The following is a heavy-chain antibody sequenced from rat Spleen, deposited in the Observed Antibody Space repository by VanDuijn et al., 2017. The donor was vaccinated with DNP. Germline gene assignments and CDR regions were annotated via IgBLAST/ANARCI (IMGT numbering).Heavy chain of an antibody. CDR3: AGRPPPTRGPFDY. Sequence: EVQLVESGGGLVQPGRSLKLSCVASGFTFNNYWMSWIRQAPGKGLEWVAAITNTGGSIYYPDSVKGRFTISRDNAKSTLYLQMDSLRSEDTATYYCAGRPPPTRGPFDYWGQGVMVTVSS. CDR1: GFTFNNYW. V-gene: IGHV5-31*01. CDR2: ITNTGGSI. D-gene: IGHD1-4*01. J-gene: IGHJ2*01.